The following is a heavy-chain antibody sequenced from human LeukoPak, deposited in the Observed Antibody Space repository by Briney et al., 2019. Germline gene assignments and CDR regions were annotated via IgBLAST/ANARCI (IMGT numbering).Heavy chain of an antibody. CDR3: ARGRSLIQLWSGNWFDP. D-gene: IGHD5-18*01. CDR2: MNPNSGNT. J-gene: IGHJ5*02. V-gene: IGHV1-8*02. CDR1: GGTFSSYA. Sequence: ASVKVSCKASGGTFSSYAINWVRQATGQGLEWMGWMNPNSGNTGYAQKFQGRVTMTRNTSISTAYMELSSLRSEDTAVYYCARGRSLIQLWSGNWFDPWGQGTLVTVSS.